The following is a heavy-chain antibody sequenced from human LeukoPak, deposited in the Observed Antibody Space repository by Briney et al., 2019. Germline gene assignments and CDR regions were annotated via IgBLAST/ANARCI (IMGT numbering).Heavy chain of an antibody. J-gene: IGHJ4*02. CDR1: GFTFDDYA. CDR3: ARTPYFDY. V-gene: IGHV3-9*01. CDR2: ISWNSGSI. D-gene: IGHD2-2*01. Sequence: SLRLSCAASGFTFDDYAMHWVRQAPGKGLEWVSGISWNSGSIGYADSVKGRFTISRDNAKNSLYLQMNSLRAEDTALYYCARTPYFDYWGQGTLVTVSS.